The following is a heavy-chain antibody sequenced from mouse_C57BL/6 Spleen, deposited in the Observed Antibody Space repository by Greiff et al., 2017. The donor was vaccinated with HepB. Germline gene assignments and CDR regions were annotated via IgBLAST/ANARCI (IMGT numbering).Heavy chain of an antibody. CDR2: IDPSDSET. V-gene: IGHV1-52*01. Sequence: QVQLQQPGAELVRPGSSVKLSCKASGYTFTSYWMHWVKQRPIQGLEWIGNIDPSDSETHYNQKFKDKATLTVDKSSSTAYLQRSSLTSEDSAVYYCARDNTVGYYFDYWGQGTTLTVSS. D-gene: IGHD1-1*01. CDR3: ARDNTVGYYFDY. J-gene: IGHJ2*01. CDR1: GYTFTSYW.